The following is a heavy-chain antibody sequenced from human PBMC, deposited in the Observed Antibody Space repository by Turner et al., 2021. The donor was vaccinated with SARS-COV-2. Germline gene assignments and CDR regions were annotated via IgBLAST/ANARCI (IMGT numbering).Heavy chain of an antibody. V-gene: IGHV1-18*04. Sequence: QVQLVQYGAEVKKPGASVKVSCKASGYTFTSYGISWVRQAPGQGLEWMGWISVYNGNTNYAQKLQGRVTMSTDTSTSTAYMELRSLISDDTAVYYCATEGYCSSTSCYRGQYYYYGMDVWGQGTTVTVSS. J-gene: IGHJ6*02. D-gene: IGHD2-2*02. CDR2: ISVYNGNT. CDR1: GYTFTSYG. CDR3: ATEGYCSSTSCYRGQYYYYGMDV.